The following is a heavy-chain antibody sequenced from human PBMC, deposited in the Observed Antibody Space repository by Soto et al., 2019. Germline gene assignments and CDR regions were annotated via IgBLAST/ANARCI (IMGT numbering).Heavy chain of an antibody. V-gene: IGHV3-21*01. D-gene: IGHD4-17*01. J-gene: IGHJ4*02. Sequence: GGSLRLSCAASGFTFSSYGMSWVRQAPGKGLEWVSIISSRGSNIYYADSVKGRFTISRDNARNSIYLQMNSLRGEDTAVYYCARVPHDYGDYYFDYWGQGAPVTVSS. CDR2: ISSRGSNI. CDR3: ARVPHDYGDYYFDY. CDR1: GFTFSSYG.